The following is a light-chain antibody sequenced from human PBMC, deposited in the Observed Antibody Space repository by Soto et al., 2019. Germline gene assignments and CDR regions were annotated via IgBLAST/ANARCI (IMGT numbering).Light chain of an antibody. CDR2: GAS. CDR3: QQRNVWPPVT. Sequence: EIVMTQSPATLSVSPGERATLSCRASQSVPSNLAWYQQKPGQAPRLLISGASTRATGIPARFSGSGSGTEFTLTISSLEPEDSAVYYCQQRNVWPPVTFGQGTRLEIK. CDR1: QSVPSN. V-gene: IGKV3-15*01. J-gene: IGKJ5*01.